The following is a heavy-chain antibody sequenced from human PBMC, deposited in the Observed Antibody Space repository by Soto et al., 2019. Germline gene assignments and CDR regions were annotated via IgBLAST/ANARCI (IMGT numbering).Heavy chain of an antibody. CDR2: IWYDGSNK. V-gene: IGHV3-33*01. J-gene: IGHJ6*02. D-gene: IGHD1-7*01. CDR1: GFTFSSYG. Sequence: QVQLVESGGGVVQPGRSLRLSCAASGFTFSSYGMHWVRQAPGKGLEWVAVIWYDGSNKNYADSVKGRFTISRDNSKNKLYLQRHSLRAEDTAVYYCARGELGHYSYSGMDVWGQGTTVAVSS. CDR3: ARGELGHYSYSGMDV.